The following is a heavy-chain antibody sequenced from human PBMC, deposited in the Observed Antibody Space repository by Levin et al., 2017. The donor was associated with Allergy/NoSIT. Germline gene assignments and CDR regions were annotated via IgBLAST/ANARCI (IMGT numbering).Heavy chain of an antibody. CDR1: GFPFGAYY. CDR2: ISGSATDI. V-gene: IGHV3-23*01. Sequence: GESLKISCAASGFPFGAYYMGWARQSPEKGLEWLSSISGSATDIYYAGAVKGRFTISRDNSRNTLYLQMSSLRAEDTAVYFCEKGSPGVRLVDHWGQGTLVTVSS. CDR3: EKGSPGVRLVDH. J-gene: IGHJ4*02. D-gene: IGHD3-3*01.